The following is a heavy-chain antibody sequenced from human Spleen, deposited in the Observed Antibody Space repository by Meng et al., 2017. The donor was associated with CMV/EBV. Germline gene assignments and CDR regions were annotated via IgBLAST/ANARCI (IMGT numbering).Heavy chain of an antibody. CDR2: INPNRGGT. V-gene: IGHV1-2*02. Sequence: GQLAPSGADVKNPGVLVKVSCKAAGYTFNGYPMAWVRQDPGQGLEWIGWINPNRGGTNYAQKFQGRVTMTRDTSISKDYMELSRLRSDDTAVYYCAKSQLAAAQGDYWGQGTLVTVSS. CDR3: AKSQLAAAQGDY. J-gene: IGHJ4*02. CDR1: GYTFNGYP. D-gene: IGHD6-13*01.